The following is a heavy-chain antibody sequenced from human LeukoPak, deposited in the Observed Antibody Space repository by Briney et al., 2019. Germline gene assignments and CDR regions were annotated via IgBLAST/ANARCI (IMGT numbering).Heavy chain of an antibody. V-gene: IGHV3-33*01. CDR1: GLTFRNYG. CDR3: ASGRGGRGGINYFDY. Sequence: GGSLRLSCAVSGLTFRNYGMHWVRQAPGKGLEWVAVIWYDGSEKYYVDSVKGRFTISRDNSKSTLYLQMNSLRAEDTALYYCASGRGGRGGINYFDYWGQGTLVTVSS. CDR2: IWYDGSEK. J-gene: IGHJ4*02. D-gene: IGHD2-15*01.